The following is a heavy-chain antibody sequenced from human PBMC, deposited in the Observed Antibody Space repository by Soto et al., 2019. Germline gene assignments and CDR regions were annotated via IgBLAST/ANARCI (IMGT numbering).Heavy chain of an antibody. V-gene: IGHV5-51*01. D-gene: IGHD6-19*01. CDR2: IYPGDSDT. J-gene: IGHJ3*02. Sequence: GESLKISCKGSGYSFTSYWIGWVRQMPGKGLEWMGIIYPGDSDTRYSPSFQGQVTISADKSISTAYLQWSSLKASDTAMYYCARHVRPQQWLDAFDIWGQGTMVTVSS. CDR1: GYSFTSYW. CDR3: ARHVRPQQWLDAFDI.